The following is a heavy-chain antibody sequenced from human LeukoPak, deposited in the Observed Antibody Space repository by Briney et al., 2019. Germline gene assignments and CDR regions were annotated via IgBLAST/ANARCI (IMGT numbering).Heavy chain of an antibody. V-gene: IGHV3-74*01. D-gene: IGHD2/OR15-2a*01. CDR1: GFTFSNDW. Sequence: GGSLRLSCAASGFTFSNDWMHWVRQEAGRGLVWVARIKSDGVSADYADSVKGRFPVSRDNAKKMVFLQMTSLRAEDTALYYCVRDNYFSVDVWGQGTTVTVSS. CDR2: IKSDGVSA. CDR3: VRDNYFSVDV. J-gene: IGHJ6*02.